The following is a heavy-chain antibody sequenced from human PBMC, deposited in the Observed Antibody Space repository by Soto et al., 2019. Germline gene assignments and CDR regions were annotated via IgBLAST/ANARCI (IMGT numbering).Heavy chain of an antibody. J-gene: IGHJ4*02. Sequence: ASVKFSCKASGYTFTGYYMHWVRQAPGQGLEWMGWINPNSGGTNYAQKFQGRVTMTRDTSISTAYMELSRLRSDDTAVYYCARDHPPHESPDYGGNPDWGQGTLVTVSS. CDR3: ARDHPPHESPDYGGNPD. CDR1: GYTFTGYY. D-gene: IGHD4-17*01. V-gene: IGHV1-2*02. CDR2: INPNSGGT.